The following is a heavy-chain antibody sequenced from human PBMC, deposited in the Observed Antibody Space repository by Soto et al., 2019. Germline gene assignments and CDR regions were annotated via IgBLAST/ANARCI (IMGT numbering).Heavy chain of an antibody. J-gene: IGHJ5*02. Sequence: QVQLQESGPGLVKPSQTLSLTCTVSGGSISSGDYYWSWIRQPPGKGLEWIGYIYYSGSTYYNPSLKSRVTISVDTSKNQFSLKLSSVTAADTAVYYCARFGGGTRRGEHNWFDPWGQGTLVTVSS. CDR3: ARFGGGTRRGEHNWFDP. CDR2: IYYSGST. CDR1: GGSISSGDYY. V-gene: IGHV4-30-4*01. D-gene: IGHD1-7*01.